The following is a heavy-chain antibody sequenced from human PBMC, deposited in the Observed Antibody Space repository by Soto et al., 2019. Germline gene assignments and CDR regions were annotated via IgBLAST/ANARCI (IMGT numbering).Heavy chain of an antibody. CDR1: GGSFTGYY. Sequence: PSETLSLTCAVYGGSFTGYYWTWIRQTPGKGLEWIGEINYRGSTYYNPSLESRITMAVDTSKNQFSLKLSSVTAADTAVYFCVRGQPHRITIFEVVIRSYDYGMDAWGQGTTVTVSS. J-gene: IGHJ6*02. CDR3: VRGQPHRITIFEVVIRSYDYGMDA. D-gene: IGHD3-3*01. V-gene: IGHV4-34*01. CDR2: INYRGST.